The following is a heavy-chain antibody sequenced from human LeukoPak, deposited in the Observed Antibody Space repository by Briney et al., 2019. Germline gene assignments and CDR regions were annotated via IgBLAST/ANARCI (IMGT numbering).Heavy chain of an antibody. V-gene: IGHV3-23*01. CDR1: EFTYSSYA. CDR2: ISGGGGST. J-gene: IGHJ4*02. CDR3: AKSGHGDYG. D-gene: IGHD4-17*01. Sequence: GGSLRLSCAASEFTYSSYAMSWVRQAPGKGLEWVSAISGGGGSTYYADSVKGRFTISRDNSKNTLYLQMNSLRAEDTAVYYCAKSGHGDYGWGQGTLVTVSS.